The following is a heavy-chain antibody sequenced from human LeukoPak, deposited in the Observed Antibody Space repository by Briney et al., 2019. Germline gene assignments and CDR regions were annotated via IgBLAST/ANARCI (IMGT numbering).Heavy chain of an antibody. CDR3: ARDSMIVVVIRPLDY. Sequence: GGSLRLSCAASGFTFSSYSMNWVRQAPGKGLEGVSSIISSSSYIYYADSVKGRFTISRDNAKNSLYLQMNSLRAEDTAVYYCARDSMIVVVIRPLDYWGQGTLVTVSS. D-gene: IGHD3-22*01. V-gene: IGHV3-21*01. CDR1: GFTFSSYS. J-gene: IGHJ4*02. CDR2: IISSSSYI.